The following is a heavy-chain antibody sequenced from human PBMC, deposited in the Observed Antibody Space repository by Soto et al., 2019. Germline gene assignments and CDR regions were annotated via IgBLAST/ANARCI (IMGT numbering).Heavy chain of an antibody. D-gene: IGHD6-13*01. J-gene: IGHJ5*02. V-gene: IGHV4-30-4*01. CDR2: IYYSGST. CDR3: ARGYSYSCCWYWGGRNLFDP. Sequence: SETLSLTCTVSGGSISSGDYYWSWIRQPPGKGLEWIGYIYYSGSTYYNPSLKSRVTISVDTSKNQFSLKLSSVTAADTAVYYCARGYSYSCCWYWGGRNLFDPWGQGTLVIVSS. CDR1: GGSISSGDYY.